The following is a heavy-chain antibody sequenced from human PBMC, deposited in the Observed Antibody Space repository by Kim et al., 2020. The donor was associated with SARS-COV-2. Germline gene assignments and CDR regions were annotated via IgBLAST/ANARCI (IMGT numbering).Heavy chain of an antibody. V-gene: IGHV4-59*08. CDR3: ARRACSGSACYQDY. D-gene: IGHD2-15*01. Sequence: YSPSLESRVTISRDTSNNQFSLRLTSVTAAETAVDYCARRACSGSACYQDYWGQGTLVTVSS. J-gene: IGHJ4*02.